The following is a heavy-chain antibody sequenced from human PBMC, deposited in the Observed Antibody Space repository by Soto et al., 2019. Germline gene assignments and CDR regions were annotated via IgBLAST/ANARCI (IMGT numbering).Heavy chain of an antibody. CDR1: GFTVSSNY. J-gene: IGHJ6*03. Sequence: EVQLVESGGGLVQPGGSLRLSCAASGFTVSSNYMSWVRQAPGKGLEWVSVIYSGGSTYYADSVKGRFTISRHNSKNTLYLQMNSLRAEDTAVYYCARDNSSWSMGYYYYYMDVWGKGTTVTVSS. V-gene: IGHV3-53*04. D-gene: IGHD6-6*01. CDR2: IYSGGST. CDR3: ARDNSSWSMGYYYYYMDV.